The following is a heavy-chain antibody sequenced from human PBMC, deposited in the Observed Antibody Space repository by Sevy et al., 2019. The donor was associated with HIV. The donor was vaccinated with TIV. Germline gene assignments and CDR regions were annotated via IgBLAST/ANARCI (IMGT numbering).Heavy chain of an antibody. V-gene: IGHV3-15*01. CDR3: TAERYSSSSRT. CDR1: GFTFSNAW. D-gene: IGHD6-6*01. CDR2: IKSKTDGGTT. Sequence: GGSLRLSCAASGFTFSNAWMSWVRQAPGKGLEWVGRIKSKTDGGTTDYAAPVKGRFTISRDDSKNTLYLQMNSLKTDDTAVYYCTAERYSSSSRTWGQGTEVTVSS. J-gene: IGHJ5*02.